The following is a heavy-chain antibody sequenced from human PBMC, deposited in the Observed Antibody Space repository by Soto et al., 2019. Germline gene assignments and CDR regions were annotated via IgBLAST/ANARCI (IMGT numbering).Heavy chain of an antibody. Sequence: PSETLSLTCTVSGGSVSSGSYYWSWIRQPPGKGLEWIGYIYYSGSTNYNPSLKSRVTISVDTSKNQFSLKLSSVTAADTAVYYCARGHGGLELLRFDPWGQGTLVTVSS. V-gene: IGHV4-61*01. CDR1: GGSVSSGSYY. J-gene: IGHJ5*02. CDR2: IYYSGST. D-gene: IGHD1-7*01. CDR3: ARGHGGLELLRFDP.